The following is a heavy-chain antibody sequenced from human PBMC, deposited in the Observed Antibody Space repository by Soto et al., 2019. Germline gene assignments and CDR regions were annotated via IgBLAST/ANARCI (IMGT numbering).Heavy chain of an antibody. Sequence: QLQLQESGSGLVKPSQTLSLTCAVSGGSISSGGYSWSWIRQPPGKGLELIGYIYHSGSTYYNPSLKSRVTISVDTSKNQFSLKLSSVTAADTAVYYCARSSGWYGEFDYWGQGTLVTVSS. CDR3: ARSSGWYGEFDY. J-gene: IGHJ4*02. D-gene: IGHD6-19*01. V-gene: IGHV4-30-2*01. CDR1: GGSISSGGYS. CDR2: IYHSGST.